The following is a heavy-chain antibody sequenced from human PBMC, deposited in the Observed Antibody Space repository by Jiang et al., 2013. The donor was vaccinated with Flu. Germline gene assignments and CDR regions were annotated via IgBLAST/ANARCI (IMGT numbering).Heavy chain of an antibody. J-gene: IGHJ4*02. D-gene: IGHD3-10*01. CDR2: IYHSGST. Sequence: KPSQTLSLTCAVSGGSISSGGYSWSWIRQPPGKGLEWIGYIYHSGSTYYNPSLKSRVTISVDRSKNQFSLKLSSVTAADTAVYYCRITMVRGVSYFDYWGQGTLVTVSS. CDR3: RITMVRGVSYFDY. V-gene: IGHV4-30-2*01. CDR1: GGSISSGGYS.